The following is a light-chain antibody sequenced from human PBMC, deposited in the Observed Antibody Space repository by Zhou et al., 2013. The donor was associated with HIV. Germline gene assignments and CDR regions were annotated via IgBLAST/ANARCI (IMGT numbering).Light chain of an antibody. J-gene: IGKJ3*01. V-gene: IGKV1-39*01. Sequence: DIQMTQSPSSLSASVGDRVTITCRASQTIKIYLNWYQHKPGKAPKLLIYAASNLQSGVPSRFSGSGSGTDFTLTINGVQPEDFATYYCQQSYGTLRGAFGPGTKVEIK. CDR2: AAS. CDR3: QQSYGTLRGA. CDR1: QTIKIY.